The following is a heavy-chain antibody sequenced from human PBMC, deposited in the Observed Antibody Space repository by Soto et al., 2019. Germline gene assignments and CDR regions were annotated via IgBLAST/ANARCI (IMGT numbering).Heavy chain of an antibody. D-gene: IGHD3-10*01. Sequence: ESVGGVVQPGRSLRLSCAASGFTSSSFVIHWVRQAPGKGLEWLAVISSDGNNQYYADSVKGRFTISRDNSKNTLYLQVNSLRAEDTAVYFCAKERGVLDAFDIWGQGTMVTVSS. CDR3: AKERGVLDAFDI. V-gene: IGHV3-30*18. J-gene: IGHJ3*02. CDR1: GFTSSSFV. CDR2: ISSDGNNQ.